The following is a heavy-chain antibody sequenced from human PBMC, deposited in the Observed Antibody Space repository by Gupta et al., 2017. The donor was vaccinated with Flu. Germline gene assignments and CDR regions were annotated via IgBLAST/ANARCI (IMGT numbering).Heavy chain of an antibody. J-gene: IGHJ4*01. Sequence: VHLEQSGVEVQKPGAAAKVSCKASVYTFSNYGISWVREAPGQGIGWMGWISGYNGNTNYAQKVQGRVTMTTDTSTSTAYMEVRSLRSDDTAVYYCARDRAHVLAGYSFEYWGQGTLVTVSS. CDR3: ARDRAHVLAGYSFEY. CDR2: ISGYNGNT. V-gene: IGHV1-18*01. D-gene: IGHD3-9*01. CDR1: VYTFSNYG.